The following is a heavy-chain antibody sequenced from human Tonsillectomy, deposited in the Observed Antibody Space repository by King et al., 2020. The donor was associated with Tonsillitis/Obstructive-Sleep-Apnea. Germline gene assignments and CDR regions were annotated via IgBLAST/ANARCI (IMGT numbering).Heavy chain of an antibody. Sequence: VQLVESGAEVKKPGASVKVSCKGSGYTFTGYYMHWVRQAPGQGLEWMGWINPNSGGTNYAQKFQGRVTMTRDTSISTAYMELSRLRSDDTAVYYCAREVTGEYSGYDNIHYYYGMYVWGQGTTVTVSS. D-gene: IGHD5-12*01. J-gene: IGHJ6*02. CDR3: AREVTGEYSGYDNIHYYYGMYV. V-gene: IGHV1-2*02. CDR2: INPNSGGT. CDR1: GYTFTGYY.